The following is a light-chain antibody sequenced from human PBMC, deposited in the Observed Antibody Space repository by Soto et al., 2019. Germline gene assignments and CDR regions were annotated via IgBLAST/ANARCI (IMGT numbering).Light chain of an antibody. CDR3: QQRTDWVT. V-gene: IGKV3-11*01. CDR2: EAS. J-gene: IGKJ4*01. CDR1: QSVSSY. Sequence: EMVLTQSPATLSLSPGERATLSCRASQSVSSYLAWSQQKPGQAPRLLIYEASNRATGIPASFSGSGSGTDFALTIISLEPEDFAVYYCQQRTDWVTFGGGTKVEIK.